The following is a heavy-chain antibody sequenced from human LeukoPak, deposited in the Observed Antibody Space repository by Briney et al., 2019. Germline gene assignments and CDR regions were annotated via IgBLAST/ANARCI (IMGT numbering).Heavy chain of an antibody. CDR3: AWGTYYYFDY. CDR1: GGSISSYY. V-gene: IGHV4-59*01. D-gene: IGHD1-26*01. Sequence: PSGTLSHTCTVSGGSISSYYWSLIRQPPAKGLEWIGYIHYGGSTNYNPSLKSRVTISVDTSKNQFSLNLHSVTAADTALYYCAWGTYYYFDYWGQGTLVTVSS. CDR2: IHYGGST. J-gene: IGHJ4*02.